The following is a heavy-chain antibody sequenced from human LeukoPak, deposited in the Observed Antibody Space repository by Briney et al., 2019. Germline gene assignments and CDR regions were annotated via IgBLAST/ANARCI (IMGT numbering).Heavy chain of an antibody. J-gene: IGHJ5*02. CDR1: GGTFSSYA. Sequence: SVKVSCKASGGTFSSYAISWVRQAPGQGLEWMGRIIPILGIANYAQKFQGRVTITADKSTSTAYMELSSLRSEDTAVYYCASPGSSSWFNWFGPWGQGTLVTVSS. V-gene: IGHV1-69*04. D-gene: IGHD6-13*01. CDR2: IIPILGIA. CDR3: ASPGSSSWFNWFGP.